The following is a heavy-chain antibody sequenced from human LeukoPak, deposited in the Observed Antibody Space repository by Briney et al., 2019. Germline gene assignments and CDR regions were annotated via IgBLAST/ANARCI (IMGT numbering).Heavy chain of an antibody. D-gene: IGHD5-18*01. V-gene: IGHV3-21*01. CDR3: AKDAAAMVEFDY. Sequence: GGSLRLSCAASGFTFSSYSMNWVRQAPGKGLEWVSSISSSSSYIYYADSVKGRFTISRDNAKNSLHLQMNSLRAEDTAVYYCAKDAAAMVEFDYWGQGTLVTVSS. CDR2: ISSSSSYI. CDR1: GFTFSSYS. J-gene: IGHJ4*02.